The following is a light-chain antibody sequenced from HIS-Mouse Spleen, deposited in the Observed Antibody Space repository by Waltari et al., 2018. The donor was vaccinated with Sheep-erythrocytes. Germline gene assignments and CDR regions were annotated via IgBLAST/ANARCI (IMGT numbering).Light chain of an antibody. CDR3: AAWDDSLSGNWV. V-gene: IGLV1-47*01. Sequence: QSVLTKPPSASGTPGQRVTISCSGSSSNIGSNYVYWYQQLPGTAPKLLIYRNKQRPSGVPSRFSGSKSGPSASLAISGLRSEDEADYYCAAWDDSLSGNWVFGGGTKLTVL. CDR1: SSNIGSNY. CDR2: RNK. J-gene: IGLJ3*02.